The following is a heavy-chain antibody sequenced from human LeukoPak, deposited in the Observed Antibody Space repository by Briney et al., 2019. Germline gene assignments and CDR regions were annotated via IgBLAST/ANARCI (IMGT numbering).Heavy chain of an antibody. CDR3: ARPVDWYFDA. V-gene: IGHV4-39*01. CDR2: IHHTGNA. CDR1: GDSLNNSNYF. Sequence: SQTLSLTCTVSGDSLNNSNYFWGWIRQPPGKGLEWIATIHHTGNAYYNPSLTSRLTISVDMSRNQFSLKLTSVTAADTAVYYCARPVDWYFDAWGRGTLVTVSS. J-gene: IGHJ2*01.